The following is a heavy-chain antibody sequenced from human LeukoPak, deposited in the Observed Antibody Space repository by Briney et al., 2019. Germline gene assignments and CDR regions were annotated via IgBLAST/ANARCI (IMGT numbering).Heavy chain of an antibody. J-gene: IGHJ6*03. CDR1: GYTFTSYG. Sequence: ASVKVSCKASGYTFTSYGISWVRQAPGQGLEWMGWISAYNGNTNYAQKLQGRVTMTTDTSTSTAYMELRSLRSDDTAVYYCARDRQLVPRSYYYYYMDVWGKGTTVTVSS. V-gene: IGHV1-18*01. CDR2: ISAYNGNT. D-gene: IGHD6-6*01. CDR3: ARDRQLVPRSYYYYYMDV.